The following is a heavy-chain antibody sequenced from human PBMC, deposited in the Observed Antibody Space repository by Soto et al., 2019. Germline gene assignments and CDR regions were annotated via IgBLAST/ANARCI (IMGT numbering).Heavy chain of an antibody. Sequence: GQLAESGGGVVRPGRSLRLSCAASGFTFSSSGMHWVRQAPGKGLEWVAVITWDGSEQYYGDSVKGRFIISRDNSNNRGDLQMNSLRREARAVYGCVKDAGRGLVRGYHFDYWGQGSLVTVSS. D-gene: IGHD6-19*01. CDR2: ITWDGSEQ. V-gene: IGHV3-30*18. CDR1: GFTFSSSG. J-gene: IGHJ4*02. CDR3: VKDAGRGLVRGYHFDY.